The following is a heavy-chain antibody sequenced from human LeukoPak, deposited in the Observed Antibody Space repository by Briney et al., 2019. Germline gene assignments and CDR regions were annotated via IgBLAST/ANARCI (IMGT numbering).Heavy chain of an antibody. CDR1: GYTFTRYY. V-gene: IGHV1-2*02. CDR3: ARSSWSTMIVVVITSDFDY. CDR2: INPNSGGT. Sequence: ASPKVSCKASGYTFTRYYMHWVRQAPGQGLEWMGWINPNSGGTSYAQKFQRRVTRTGDTFISTAYMELSRLRCDDWAVYYWARSSWSTMIVVVITSDFDYWGQGTLVTVSS. D-gene: IGHD3-22*01. J-gene: IGHJ4*02.